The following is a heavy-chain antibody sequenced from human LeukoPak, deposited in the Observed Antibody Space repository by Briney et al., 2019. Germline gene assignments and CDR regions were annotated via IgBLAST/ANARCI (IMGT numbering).Heavy chain of an antibody. J-gene: IGHJ5*02. Sequence: ASVKVSCKASGYTFTSYGISWVRQAPGQGLEWMGWISVYNGNTKNAQKLQGRVTMTRNTSISTAYMELSSLRSEDTAVYYCARGRVSSGWYAHWGQGTLVTVSS. CDR2: ISVYNGNT. D-gene: IGHD6-19*01. V-gene: IGHV1-18*01. CDR3: ARGRVSSGWYAH. CDR1: GYTFTSYG.